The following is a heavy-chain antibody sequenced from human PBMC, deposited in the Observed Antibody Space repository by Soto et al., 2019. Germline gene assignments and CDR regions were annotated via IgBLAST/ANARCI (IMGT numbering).Heavy chain of an antibody. CDR3: VRGRYGSEIH. V-gene: IGHV3-53*04. J-gene: IGHJ4*02. CDR1: GFTVSSNY. D-gene: IGHD3-10*01. Sequence: DVRLVESGGGLVQPGGSQRLSCAAFGFTVSSNYMTWVRLAPGKGLEWVSLVYSGGATHYAASVKGRFTISTHSSQNTLFLQMNSLRTEDTATYYCVRGRYGSEIHWGQGTKVTVSS. CDR2: VYSGGAT.